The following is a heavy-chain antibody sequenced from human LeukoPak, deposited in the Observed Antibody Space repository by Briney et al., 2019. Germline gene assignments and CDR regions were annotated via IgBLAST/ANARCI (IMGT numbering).Heavy chain of an antibody. D-gene: IGHD6-19*01. V-gene: IGHV3-30-3*01. Sequence: PGGSLRLSCAASGFTFSSYAMHWVRQAPGKGLEWVAVISYDGSNKYYADSVKGRFTISRDNSKNTLYLQMNSLRAEDTAVYYCAREATFIAYSSGRSSNAFDIWGQGTMVTVSS. CDR2: ISYDGSNK. J-gene: IGHJ3*02. CDR1: GFTFSSYA. CDR3: AREATFIAYSSGRSSNAFDI.